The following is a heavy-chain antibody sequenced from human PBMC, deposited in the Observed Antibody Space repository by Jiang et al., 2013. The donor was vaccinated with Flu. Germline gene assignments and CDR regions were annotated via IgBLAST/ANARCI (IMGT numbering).Heavy chain of an antibody. D-gene: IGHD6-13*01. CDR3: ARDREIAAAGLDAFDI. Sequence: QSGAEVKKPGASVKVSCKASGYTFTGYYMHWVRQAPGQGLEWMGWINPNSGGTNYAQKFQGRVTMTRDTSISTAYMELSRLRSDDTAVYYCARDREIAAAGLDAFDIWGQGTMVTVSS. J-gene: IGHJ3*02. CDR1: GYTFTGYY. CDR2: INPNSGGT. V-gene: IGHV1-2*02.